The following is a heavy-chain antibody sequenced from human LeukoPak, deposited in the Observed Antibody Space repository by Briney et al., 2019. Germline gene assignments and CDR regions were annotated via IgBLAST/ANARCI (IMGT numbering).Heavy chain of an antibody. V-gene: IGHV1-58*01. Sequence: SVKVSCKASGFTFTSSAVQWVRQARGQRLEWIGWIVVGSGNTNYAQKFQERVTITRDMSTSTAYMELSSLRSEDTAVYYCATRTYYDFWSGYYYFDYWGQGTLVTVSS. CDR3: ATRTYYDFWSGYYYFDY. CDR2: IVVGSGNT. CDR1: GFTFTSSA. D-gene: IGHD3-3*01. J-gene: IGHJ4*02.